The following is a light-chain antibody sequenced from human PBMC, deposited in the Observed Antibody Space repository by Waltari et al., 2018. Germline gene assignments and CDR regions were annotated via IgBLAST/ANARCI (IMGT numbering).Light chain of an antibody. CDR2: WAS. J-gene: IGKJ2*01. Sequence: DIVMTQSPDSLAVSLGERATINCKSSQSVFDSSNNKDALARYQQKSGQSPKLPIAWASTRESGVPDRFSGSGSGTDFTLTISSLQAEDVAVYHCQQDSKFPYTFGQGTKLEIK. CDR1: QSVFDSSNNKDA. CDR3: QQDSKFPYT. V-gene: IGKV4-1*01.